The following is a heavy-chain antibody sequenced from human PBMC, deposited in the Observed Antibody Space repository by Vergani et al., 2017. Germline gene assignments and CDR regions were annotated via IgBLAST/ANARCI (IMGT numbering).Heavy chain of an antibody. Sequence: QVHLVESGGGVVQPGRSLRLSCVVSGFTFRDFYMTWIRQVPGKGLEWVSHISDSGTSINYADSVKGRFTVSRDNAKKSLYLQMTSLRVEDTAVYYCARGNWNDGFNSYYYMDVWGKGTTVTVSS. D-gene: IGHD1-1*01. CDR1: GFTFRDFY. CDR2: ISDSGTSI. J-gene: IGHJ6*03. CDR3: ARGNWNDGFNSYYYMDV. V-gene: IGHV3-11*01.